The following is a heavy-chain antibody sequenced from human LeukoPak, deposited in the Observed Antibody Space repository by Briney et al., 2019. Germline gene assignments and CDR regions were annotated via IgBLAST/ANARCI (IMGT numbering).Heavy chain of an antibody. V-gene: IGHV1-2*02. CDR2: INPNSGGT. J-gene: IGHJ4*02. D-gene: IGHD3-3*01. CDR3: ARGNDFWSGYYEDY. CDR1: GYTFTDYY. Sequence: ASVKVSCKASGYTFTDYYMHWVRQAPGQGLEWMGWINPNSGGTNYAQKFQGRVTMTRDTSISTAYMELSRLRSDDTAVYYCARGNDFWSGYYEDYWGQGTLVTVSS.